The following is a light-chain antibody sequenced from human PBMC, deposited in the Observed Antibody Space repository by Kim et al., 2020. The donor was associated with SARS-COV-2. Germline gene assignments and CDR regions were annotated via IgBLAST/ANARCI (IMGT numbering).Light chain of an antibody. V-gene: IGLV1-44*01. CDR3: AAWDDSLNGRV. Sequence: GQRVTTSCSGCSSNIGSNTVSWYQQLPGTAPKLLIYTNNQRPSGVPDRFSGSKSGTSATLAISGLQSEDEADYYCAAWDDSLNGRVFGAGTQLTVL. CDR1: SSNIGSNT. J-gene: IGLJ3*02. CDR2: TNN.